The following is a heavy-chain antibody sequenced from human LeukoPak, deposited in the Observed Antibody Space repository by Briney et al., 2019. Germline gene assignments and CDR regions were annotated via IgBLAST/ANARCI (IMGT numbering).Heavy chain of an antibody. D-gene: IGHD3-16*02. CDR3: AKDGGRYRFDY. Sequence: GGSLRLSCAAPGFPFNAYNIHWIRQAPGRGLEWVSFIRNDETEIHYADFAKGRFTISRDKSKNSVYLQMNSLRPDDTALYYCAKDGGRYRFDYWGQGTMVTVSS. V-gene: IGHV3-30*02. J-gene: IGHJ4*02. CDR2: IRNDETEI. CDR1: GFPFNAYN.